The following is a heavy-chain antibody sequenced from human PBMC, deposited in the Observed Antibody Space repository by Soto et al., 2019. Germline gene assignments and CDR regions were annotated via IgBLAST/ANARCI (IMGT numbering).Heavy chain of an antibody. CDR3: AKEHSGLYSRHYFYS. CDR1: GFTFSTYG. CDR2: TSYDGSEK. D-gene: IGHD3-10*02. J-gene: IGHJ4*02. Sequence: QVHLVESGGGVVQPGRSLRLTCAASGFTFSTYGMHWVRQAPGKGLEWVAVTSYDGSEKDYEDSVKGRFTISIDNSKNPLDLQMMSLRPEDTAVYYCAKEHSGLYSRHYFYSLGQGTLVTVSS. V-gene: IGHV3-30*18.